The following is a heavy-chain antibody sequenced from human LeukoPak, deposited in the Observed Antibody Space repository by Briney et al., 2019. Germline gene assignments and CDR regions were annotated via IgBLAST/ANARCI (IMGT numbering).Heavy chain of an antibody. Sequence: ASVKVSCKASGYTFTSYGISWVRQAPGQGLEWMGWISAYNGNTNYAQKLQGRVTMTTDTSTSTAYMELRSLRSGDTAVYYCARVGYCSSTSCSDAFDIWGQGTMVTVSS. V-gene: IGHV1-18*01. CDR2: ISAYNGNT. J-gene: IGHJ3*02. CDR1: GYTFTSYG. D-gene: IGHD2-2*01. CDR3: ARVGYCSSTSCSDAFDI.